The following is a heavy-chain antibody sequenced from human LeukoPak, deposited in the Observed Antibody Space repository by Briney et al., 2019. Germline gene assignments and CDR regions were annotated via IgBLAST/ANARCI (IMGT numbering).Heavy chain of an antibody. D-gene: IGHD6-19*01. Sequence: GGSLRLSCAASGFTFSSYSMNWVRQAPGKGLEWVSSISSSSSYIYYADSVKGRFTISGDNAKNSLYLQMNSLRAEDTAVYYCARESSSGWVTWGQGTLVTVSS. V-gene: IGHV3-21*01. CDR1: GFTFSSYS. CDR2: ISSSSSYI. CDR3: ARESSSGWVT. J-gene: IGHJ5*02.